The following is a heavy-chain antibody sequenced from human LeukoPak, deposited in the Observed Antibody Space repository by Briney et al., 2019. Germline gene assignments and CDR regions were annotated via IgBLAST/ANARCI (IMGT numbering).Heavy chain of an antibody. CDR2: ISSSSRYI. D-gene: IGHD2-8*01. CDR1: GFTFCSYS. Sequence: PGGSLRLSCAASGFTFCSYSMNWVRQTPGNGLEWVSSISSSSRYIYYADSVKGRFTISRDNAKNSLYLQMNSLRAEDTAVYYCAREGYAIWFDPWGQGTLVTVSS. CDR3: AREGYAIWFDP. V-gene: IGHV3-21*01. J-gene: IGHJ5*02.